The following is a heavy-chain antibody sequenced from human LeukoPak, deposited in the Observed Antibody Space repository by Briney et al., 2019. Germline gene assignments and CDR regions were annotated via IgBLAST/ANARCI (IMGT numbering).Heavy chain of an antibody. D-gene: IGHD6-19*01. Sequence: SQTLSLTCTVSGGSISSGGYYWSWIRQHPGKGLEWIGYIYYSGSTYYNPSLKSRVTISVDTSKNQFSLKLSSVTAADTAVYYCARVSLGSSGWYYFDYWGQGTLVTVSS. CDR2: IYYSGST. J-gene: IGHJ4*02. V-gene: IGHV4-31*03. CDR3: ARVSLGSSGWYYFDY. CDR1: GGSISSGGYY.